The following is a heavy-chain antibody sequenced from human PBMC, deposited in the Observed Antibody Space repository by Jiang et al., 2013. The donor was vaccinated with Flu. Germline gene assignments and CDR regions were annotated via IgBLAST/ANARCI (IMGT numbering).Heavy chain of an antibody. D-gene: IGHD3-16*01. V-gene: IGHV4-39*01. J-gene: IGHJ6*02. CDR3: ARLGDFMITFGGGMDV. Sequence: SRVTISVDTSKNQFSLKLSSVTAADTAVYYCARLGDFMITFGGGMDVWGQGTTVTVSS.